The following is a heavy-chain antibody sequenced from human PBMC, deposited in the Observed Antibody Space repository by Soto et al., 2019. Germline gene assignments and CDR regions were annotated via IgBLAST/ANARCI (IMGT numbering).Heavy chain of an antibody. J-gene: IGHJ4*02. D-gene: IGHD6-6*01. V-gene: IGHV3-15*01. CDR2: IKSKTDGATT. Sequence: EVQLVESGGGLVKPGGTLRVSCAASGITFSNVWMTWVRQAPGKGLEWVGRIKSKTDGATTDYGAPVRGRFTISRDDSKNTLYLQMNSLKTEDTAVYYCTTGRFSSSLYFDSWGQGTLVTVSS. CDR3: TTGRFSSSLYFDS. CDR1: GITFSNVW.